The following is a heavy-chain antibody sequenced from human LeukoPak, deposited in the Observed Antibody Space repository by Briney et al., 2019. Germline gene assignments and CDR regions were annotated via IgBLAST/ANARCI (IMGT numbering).Heavy chain of an antibody. CDR1: GYTFTGYY. CDR2: INPNSGGT. Sequence: ASIKVSCKASGYTFTGYYMHWVRQAPGQGLEWMGWINPNSGGTNYAQKFQGRVAMTRDTSISTAYMELSRLRSDDTAVYYCARLVVVVAATPRYYYMDVWGKGTTVTVSS. J-gene: IGHJ6*03. V-gene: IGHV1-2*02. CDR3: ARLVVVVAATPRYYYMDV. D-gene: IGHD2-15*01.